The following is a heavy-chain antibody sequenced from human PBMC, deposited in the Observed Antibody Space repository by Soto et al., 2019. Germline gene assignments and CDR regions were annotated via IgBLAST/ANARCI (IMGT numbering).Heavy chain of an antibody. CDR3: ARSIAAAGIYIYYYYYGMDV. CDR2: ISYDGSNK. V-gene: IGHV3-30-3*01. CDR1: GFTFSSYA. Sequence: QVQLVESGGGVVQPGRSLRLSCAASGFTFSSYAMHWVRQAPGKGLEWVAVISYDGSNKYYADSVKGRFTISRDNSKNTLYLQMNSLRAEDTAVYYCARSIAAAGIYIYYYYYGMDVWGQGTTVTVSS. J-gene: IGHJ6*02. D-gene: IGHD6-13*01.